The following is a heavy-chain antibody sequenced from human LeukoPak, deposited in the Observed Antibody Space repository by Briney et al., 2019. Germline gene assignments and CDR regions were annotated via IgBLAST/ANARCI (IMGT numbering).Heavy chain of an antibody. Sequence: GGSLRLSCAASGFTFDDYAMHCVRQAPGKGLECVSLISWDGGRTYYADSVKGRFTISRDNSKDYLYLQMNSLRAEDTALYYCAKDKFDGSGSYYFDYWGQGPLVTVSS. V-gene: IGHV3-43D*04. CDR3: AKDKFDGSGSYYFDY. D-gene: IGHD3-10*01. CDR1: GFTFDDYA. J-gene: IGHJ4*02. CDR2: ISWDGGRT.